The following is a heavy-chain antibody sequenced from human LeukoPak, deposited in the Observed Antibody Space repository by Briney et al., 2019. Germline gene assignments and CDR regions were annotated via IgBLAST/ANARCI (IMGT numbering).Heavy chain of an antibody. J-gene: IGHJ6*03. CDR3: ARDGAAAEQQELQYYYYYMDV. V-gene: IGHV3-21*01. Sequence: GGSLRLSCAASGFTFSSYSMNWVRQAPGKGLEWVSSISSSSSYIYYADAVKGRFTISRDNAKNSLYLQMNSLRAEDTAVYYCARDGAAAEQQELQYYYYYMDVWGKGTTVTVS. D-gene: IGHD6-13*01. CDR1: GFTFSSYS. CDR2: ISSSSSYI.